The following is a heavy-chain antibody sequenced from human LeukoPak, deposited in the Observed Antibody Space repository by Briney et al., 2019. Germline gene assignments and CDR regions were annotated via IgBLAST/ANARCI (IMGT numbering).Heavy chain of an antibody. CDR1: GGSFSGYY. D-gene: IGHD3-3*01. CDR3: ARGHPYDFWGGYS. J-gene: IGHJ4*02. V-gene: IGHV4-34*01. Sequence: PSETLSLTCAVYGGSFSGYYWSWIRQPPGKGLEWIGEINHSGSTNYNPSLKSRVTISVDTSKNQFSLKLSSVTAADTAVYYCARGHPYDFWGGYSWGQGTLVTVSS. CDR2: INHSGST.